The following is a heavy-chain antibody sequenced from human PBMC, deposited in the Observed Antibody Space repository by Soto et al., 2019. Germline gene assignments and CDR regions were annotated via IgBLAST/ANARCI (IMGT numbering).Heavy chain of an antibody. CDR3: ARAFSYGSYWYFDL. Sequence: QVQLVQSGAGVKKPGDSVKVSCKASDYTFTSFGITWVRQAPGQGLEWMGWISVNNGNTNYAQKLQGRVTMITDTSTNTAYMELWTLRSDDTAAYYCARAFSYGSYWYFDLWGRGTLVTVSS. D-gene: IGHD5-18*01. CDR1: DYTFTSFG. V-gene: IGHV1-18*01. CDR2: ISVNNGNT. J-gene: IGHJ2*01.